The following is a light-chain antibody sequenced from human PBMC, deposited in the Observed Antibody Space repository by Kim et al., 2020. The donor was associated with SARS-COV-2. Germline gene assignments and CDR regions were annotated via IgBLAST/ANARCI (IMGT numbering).Light chain of an antibody. V-gene: IGLV1-44*01. J-gene: IGLJ1*01. CDR1: SANIGSNT. Sequence: GQRVNISCSGSSANIGSNTVNGYQQLPGTAPKLLIYSNNQRPSGVPDRFSGSKSGTSASLAISGLQSEDEADYYCAAWDDSLNGPVFGTGTKVTVL. CDR2: SNN. CDR3: AAWDDSLNGPV.